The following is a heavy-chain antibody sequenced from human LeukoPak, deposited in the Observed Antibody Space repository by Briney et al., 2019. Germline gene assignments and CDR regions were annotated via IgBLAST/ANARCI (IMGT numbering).Heavy chain of an antibody. J-gene: IGHJ4*02. V-gene: IGHV4-59*08. CDR1: GGSISSYY. CDR3: ARGSSPFDY. Sequence: SETLSLTCTVSGGSISSYYWSWIRQPPGKGLEWIGSLYYGGNTNYNPSLKSRVTISLDTSKNQFSLKLSSVTAADTAVYYCARGSSPFDYWGQGTLVTVSS. CDR2: LYYGGNT.